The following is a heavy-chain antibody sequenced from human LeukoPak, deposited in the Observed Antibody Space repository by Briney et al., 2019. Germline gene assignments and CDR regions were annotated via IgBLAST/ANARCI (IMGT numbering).Heavy chain of an antibody. CDR3: ARGPPYDFWSARGYSYYYMDV. J-gene: IGHJ6*03. V-gene: IGHV1-8*01. D-gene: IGHD3-3*01. CDR1: GYTFTNYD. Sequence: GASVTVSCKPSGYTFTNYDINWVRQATGQGLEWMGWTNPNSGNTGYAQKFQGRVTMTRDTSISTAYMELSSLRSEDTAVYYCARGPPYDFWSARGYSYYYMDVWGKGTTVTVS. CDR2: TNPNSGNT.